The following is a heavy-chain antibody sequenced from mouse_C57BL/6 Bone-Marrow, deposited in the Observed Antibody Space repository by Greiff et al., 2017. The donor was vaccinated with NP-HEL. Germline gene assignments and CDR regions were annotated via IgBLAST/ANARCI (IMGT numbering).Heavy chain of an antibody. CDR1: GFNIKDDY. D-gene: IGHD1-1*02. CDR2: IDPENGDT. CDR3: TRGGQAWFAY. J-gene: IGHJ3*01. Sequence: EVQLQQSGAELVRPGASVKLSCTASGFNIKDDYMHWVKQRPEQGLEWIGWIDPENGDTEYASKFQGKATITADTSSNTAYLQLSSLTSEDTAVYYCTRGGQAWFAYWGQGTLVTVSA. V-gene: IGHV14-4*01.